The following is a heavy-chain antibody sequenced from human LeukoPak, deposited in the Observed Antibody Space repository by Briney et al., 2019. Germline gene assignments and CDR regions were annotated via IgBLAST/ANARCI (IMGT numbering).Heavy chain of an antibody. CDR3: ARGDL. CDR1: GGSISSSSYY. J-gene: IGHJ2*01. CDR2: IYYSGST. V-gene: IGHV4-39*07. Sequence: SETLSLTCTVSGGSISSSSYYWGWIRQPPGKGLEWIGSIYYSGSTYYNPSLKSRVTMSVDTSKNQFSLKLSSVTAADTAVYYCARGDLWGRGTLVTVSS.